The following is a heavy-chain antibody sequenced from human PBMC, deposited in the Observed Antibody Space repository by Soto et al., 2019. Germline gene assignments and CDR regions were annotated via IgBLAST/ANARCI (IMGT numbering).Heavy chain of an antibody. CDR3: ARGPGAKVTLDY. CDR2: TNQSGST. V-gene: IGHV4-34*01. CDR1: GGSLSGYY. Sequence: QVQLQQWCAGLLKPSETLSLTCAVYGGSLSGYYWSWIRQPPGKGLEWIGETNQSGSTNYNPSLKRLGTISVNTSKNQFSPKLTPVTGADKAVYYCARGPGAKVTLDYWGQGTLVTVSS. D-gene: IGHD4-17*01. J-gene: IGHJ4*02.